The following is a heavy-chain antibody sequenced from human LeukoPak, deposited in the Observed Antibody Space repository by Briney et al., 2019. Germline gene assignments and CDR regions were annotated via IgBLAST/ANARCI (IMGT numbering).Heavy chain of an antibody. CDR2: IYTSGST. J-gene: IGHJ4*02. Sequence: ASETLSLTCTVSGGSISSGSYYWSWIRQPAGKGREWIGRIYTSGSTNYNPSLKSRVTISVDTSKNQFSLKLSSVTAADTAVYYCARAAGAAQFYYFDYWGQGTLVTVSS. CDR3: ARAAGAAQFYYFDY. V-gene: IGHV4-61*02. D-gene: IGHD1-26*01. CDR1: GGSISSGSYY.